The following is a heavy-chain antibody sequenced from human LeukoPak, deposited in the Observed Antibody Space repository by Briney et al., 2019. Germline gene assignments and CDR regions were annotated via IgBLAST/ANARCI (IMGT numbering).Heavy chain of an antibody. CDR1: GFTFSSYW. Sequence: DPGGSLRLSCAASGFTFSSYWMSWVRQAPAKGREWVANIKQDGSEKYYVDSVKGRFTISRDNAKNSLYLQMNSLRAEDTAVYYCARDRYYGSGIFDYWGQGTLVTVSS. CDR2: IKQDGSEK. J-gene: IGHJ4*02. D-gene: IGHD3-10*01. V-gene: IGHV3-7*01. CDR3: ARDRYYGSGIFDY.